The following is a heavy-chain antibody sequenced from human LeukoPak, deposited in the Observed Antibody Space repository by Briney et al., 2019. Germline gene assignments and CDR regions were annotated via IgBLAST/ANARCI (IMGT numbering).Heavy chain of an antibody. CDR3: ARVGQELGPSSFDY. V-gene: IGHV3-30-3*01. D-gene: IGHD3-10*01. CDR1: GFTFSSYA. CDR2: ISYDGSNK. J-gene: IGHJ4*02. Sequence: PGGSLRLSCAASGFTFSSYAMHWVRQAPGKGLEWVAVISYDGSNKYYADSVKGRFTISRDNSKNALYLQMNSLRAEDTAVYYCARVGQELGPSSFDYWGQGTLVTVSS.